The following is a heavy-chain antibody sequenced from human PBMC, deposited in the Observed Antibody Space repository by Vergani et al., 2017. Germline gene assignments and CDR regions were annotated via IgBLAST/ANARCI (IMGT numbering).Heavy chain of an antibody. CDR2: INHSGST. CDR1: GGSFSDYY. Sequence: QVQLQQWGAGLLKPSETLSLTCAVYGGSFSDYYWSWIRQPPGKGLEWVGEINHSGSTNYNPSLKSRVTTSVDTSKNQFSLKLSSVTAADTAVYYCARAPYYYDSSGYYYADAFDIWGQGTMVTVSS. CDR3: ARAPYYYDSSGYYYADAFDI. V-gene: IGHV4-34*01. J-gene: IGHJ3*02. D-gene: IGHD3-22*01.